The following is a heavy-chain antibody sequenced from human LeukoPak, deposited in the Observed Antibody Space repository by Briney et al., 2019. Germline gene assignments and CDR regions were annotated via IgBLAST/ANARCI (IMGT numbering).Heavy chain of an antibody. J-gene: IGHJ5*02. CDR1: GYTFTSYG. CDR2: ISAYNGNT. V-gene: IGHV1-18*01. Sequence: ASVKVSCEASGYTFTSYGISWVRQAPGQGLEWMGWISAYNGNTNYAQKLQGRVTMATDTSTSTAYMELRSLRSDDTAVYYCARDKLVTGFDPWGQGTLVTVSS. CDR3: ARDKLVTGFDP. D-gene: IGHD1-26*01.